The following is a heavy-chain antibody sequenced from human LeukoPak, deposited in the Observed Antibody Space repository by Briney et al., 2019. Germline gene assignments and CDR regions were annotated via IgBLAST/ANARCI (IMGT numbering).Heavy chain of an antibody. CDR1: GFTFSSYW. J-gene: IGHJ4*02. CDR2: IKQDGSEK. V-gene: IGHV3-7*01. CDR3: ATFDSSGYYPHFGY. Sequence: SGGSLRLSCAASGFTFSSYWMSWVRQAPGKGLEGVANIKQDGSEKYYVDSVKGRFTISRDNAKNSLYLQMNSLRAEDTAVYYCATFDSSGYYPHFGYWGQGTLVTVSS. D-gene: IGHD3-22*01.